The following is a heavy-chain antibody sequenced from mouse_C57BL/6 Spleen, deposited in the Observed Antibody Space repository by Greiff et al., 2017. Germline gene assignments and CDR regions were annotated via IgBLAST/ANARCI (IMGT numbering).Heavy chain of an antibody. J-gene: IGHJ4*01. CDR3: ARDYYGYYYAMDD. Sequence: EVQLVESGGGLVKPGGSLKLSCAASGFTFSSYAMSWVRQTPEKRLEWVATISDGGSYTYYPDNVKGRFTISRDNAKNNLYLQMSHLKSEDTAMYYCARDYYGYYYAMDDWGQGTSVTVSS. V-gene: IGHV5-4*01. D-gene: IGHD1-1*01. CDR2: ISDGGSYT. CDR1: GFTFSSYA.